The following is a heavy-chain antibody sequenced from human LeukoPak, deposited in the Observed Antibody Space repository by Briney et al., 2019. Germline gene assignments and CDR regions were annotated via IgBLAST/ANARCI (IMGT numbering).Heavy chain of an antibody. CDR1: GFTFSNYG. V-gene: IGHV3-33*01. CDR2: IWFDGSNK. J-gene: IGHJ4*02. Sequence: GGSLRLSCAASGFTFSNYGMHWVRQAPGKGLEWVAVIWFDGSNKYFADSVKGRFTISRDNSKNTLYLQMNSLRAEDTAVYYCAREGGRYCSGGSCYSSNGWYGGLNYWGQGTLVTVSS. CDR3: AREGGRYCSGGSCYSSNGWYGGLNY. D-gene: IGHD2-15*01.